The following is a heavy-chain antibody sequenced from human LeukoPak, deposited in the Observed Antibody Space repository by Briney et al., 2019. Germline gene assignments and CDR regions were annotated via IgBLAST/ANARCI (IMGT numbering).Heavy chain of an antibody. CDR2: IYYSGST. Sequence: PSETPSLTSTVSGGSISSSSYYWAWIRQPPGKGLEWIGSIYYSGSTYYNPSLKSRVTISVDTSKNQFSLKLSSVTAADTAVYYCARLTRGLYSSGWWGGFDYWGQGTLVTVSS. D-gene: IGHD6-19*01. J-gene: IGHJ4*02. V-gene: IGHV4-39*01. CDR1: GGSISSSSYY. CDR3: ARLTRGLYSSGWWGGFDY.